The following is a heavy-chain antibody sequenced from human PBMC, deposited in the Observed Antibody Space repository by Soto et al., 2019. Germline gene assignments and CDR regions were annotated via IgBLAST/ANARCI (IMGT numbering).Heavy chain of an antibody. Sequence: GGSLRLSCAASGFTFSSYGMHWVRQAPGKGLEWVAVIWYDGSNKYYADSVKGRFTISRDNSKNTLYLQMNSLRAEDTAVYYCARSYMEWLPLMASYYYYGMDVWGQGTTVTVSS. D-gene: IGHD3-3*01. CDR1: GFTFSSYG. J-gene: IGHJ6*02. CDR3: ARSYMEWLPLMASYYYYGMDV. V-gene: IGHV3-33*01. CDR2: IWYDGSNK.